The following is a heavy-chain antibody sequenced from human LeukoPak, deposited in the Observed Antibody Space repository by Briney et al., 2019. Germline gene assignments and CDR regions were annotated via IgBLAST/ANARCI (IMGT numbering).Heavy chain of an antibody. CDR3: AREYSSGWYLYYFDY. Sequence: TSQTLSLTCAISGDSVSSNNAAWSWIRQSPSRGLEWLGRTYYRSQWFYDYAVSVKSRVTINPDTSKNQFSLQLNSVTPEDTAVYYCAREYSSGWYLYYFDYWGQGTLVTVSS. CDR2: TYYRSQWFY. CDR1: GDSVSSNNAA. D-gene: IGHD6-19*01. J-gene: IGHJ4*02. V-gene: IGHV6-1*01.